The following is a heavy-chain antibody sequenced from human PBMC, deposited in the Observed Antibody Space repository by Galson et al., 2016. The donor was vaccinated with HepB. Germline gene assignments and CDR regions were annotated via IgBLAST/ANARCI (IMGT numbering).Heavy chain of an antibody. CDR3: VKEFVATGAVVGDY. CDR2: ISYDGSNR. Sequence: SLRLSCAASGFTFSAYGMHWVRQAPGKGLEWVAVISYDGSNRYYADSVKGRFTISRDNSKDTLYLQMNSLRVEDTALYYCVKEFVATGAVVGDYWGQGTLVSVSS. V-gene: IGHV3-30*18. J-gene: IGHJ4*02. CDR1: GFTFSAYG. D-gene: IGHD2-21*01.